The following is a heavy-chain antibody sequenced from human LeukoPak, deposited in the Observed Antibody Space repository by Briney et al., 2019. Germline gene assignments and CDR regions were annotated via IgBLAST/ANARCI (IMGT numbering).Heavy chain of an antibody. D-gene: IGHD2-8*01. CDR1: GGSISSYY. J-gene: IGHJ3*02. CDR3: ARDNKWSPGAFDI. Sequence: SETLSLTCTVSGGSISSYYWSWIRQPPGKGLEWIGYIYYSGSTNYNPSLKSRVTISVDTSKNQFSLKLSSVTAADTAVYYCARDNKWSPGAFDIWGQGTMVTVSS. CDR2: IYYSGST. V-gene: IGHV4-59*01.